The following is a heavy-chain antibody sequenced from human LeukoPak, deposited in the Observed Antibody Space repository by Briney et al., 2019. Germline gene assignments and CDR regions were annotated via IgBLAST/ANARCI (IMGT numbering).Heavy chain of an antibody. D-gene: IGHD3-16*01. CDR3: AKGAGTGGYWLFDL. CDR1: GFTVSSDY. J-gene: IGHJ2*01. CDR2: ISYDKTTQ. Sequence: GGSLRLSCAASGFTVSSDYMSWVRQAPGMGLEWVALISYDKTTQNYADSVKGRFTVSRDDSKNTLYLQMNSLRPEDTAVYYCAKGAGTGGYWLFDLWGRGTVVTVSS. V-gene: IGHV3-30*18.